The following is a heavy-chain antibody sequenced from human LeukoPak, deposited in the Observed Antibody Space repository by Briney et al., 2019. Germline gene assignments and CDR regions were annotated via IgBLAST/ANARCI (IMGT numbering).Heavy chain of an antibody. CDR1: AGSISSGDYY. Sequence: PSETLSLTCTVSAGSISSGDYYCSWIRQPPWKGLEWIGYIYYTGSTYYNPSLKTRVTITVDTSKNQFSLKLSSVTAADTAVYYCARVARDIVVVPAAIDNAFDIWGQGTMVTVSS. V-gene: IGHV4-30-4*01. CDR2: IYYTGST. CDR3: ARVARDIVVVPAAIDNAFDI. J-gene: IGHJ3*02. D-gene: IGHD2-2*01.